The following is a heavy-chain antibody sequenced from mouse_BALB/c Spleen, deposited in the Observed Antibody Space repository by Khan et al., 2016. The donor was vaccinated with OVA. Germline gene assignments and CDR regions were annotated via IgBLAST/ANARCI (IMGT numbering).Heavy chain of an antibody. CDR2: ISYSGVT. Sequence: VQLQQPGPGLVKPSQSLSLTCTVTGYSITSGYAWNWIRQFPGNKLEWMGYISYSGVTSYTPSLKSRISITRATSKNQFFLQLNSVTTEDTATYNCARENYYGYYFDYWGQGTTLTVSS. CDR1: GYSITSGYA. D-gene: IGHD1-1*01. J-gene: IGHJ2*01. CDR3: ARENYYGYYFDY. V-gene: IGHV3-2*02.